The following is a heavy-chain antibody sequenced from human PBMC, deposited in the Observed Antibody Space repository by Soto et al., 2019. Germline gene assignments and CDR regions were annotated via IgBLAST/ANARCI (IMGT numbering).Heavy chain of an antibody. J-gene: IGHJ5*02. CDR1: GYRFFSCG. CDR2: INTNNGNT. CDR3: ARVSSRYDDYAYNWFDP. Sequence: SVKVCCTACGYRFFSCGITWVLQAPGQGLEWMGWINTNNGNTNYAQNLQARVTMTTDTATSTAYMELSSLRSDDTAVYFCARVSSRYDDYAYNWFDPWGQGTLVTVSS. V-gene: IGHV1-18*01. D-gene: IGHD4-17*01.